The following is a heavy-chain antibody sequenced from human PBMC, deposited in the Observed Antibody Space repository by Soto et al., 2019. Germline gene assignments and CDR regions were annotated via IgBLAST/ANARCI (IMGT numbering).Heavy chain of an antibody. Sequence: PGGSLRLSCAASGFTFSSYGMHWVRQAPGKGLEWVAVISYDGSNKYYADSVKGRFTISRDNSKNTLYLQMNSLRAEDTAVYYCAEQRGYSYGYGYWGQGTLVTVSS. CDR3: AEQRGYSYGYGY. J-gene: IGHJ4*02. CDR1: GFTFSSYG. D-gene: IGHD5-18*01. V-gene: IGHV3-30*03. CDR2: ISYDGSNK.